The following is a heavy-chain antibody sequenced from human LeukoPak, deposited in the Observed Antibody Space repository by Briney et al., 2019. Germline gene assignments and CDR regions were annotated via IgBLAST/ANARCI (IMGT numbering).Heavy chain of an antibody. CDR2: IYKSEST. CDR3: ARVSGSYYLYFDY. Sequence: SETLSLTCTVSGYSISSAYYWGWIRQPPGKGLEWIGSIYKSESTYYNPSLKSRVITSVDTSKNQFSLKLTSVTAADTAVYYCARVSGSYYLYFDYWGQGTLVTVSS. J-gene: IGHJ4*02. V-gene: IGHV4-38-2*02. D-gene: IGHD1-26*01. CDR1: GYSISSAYY.